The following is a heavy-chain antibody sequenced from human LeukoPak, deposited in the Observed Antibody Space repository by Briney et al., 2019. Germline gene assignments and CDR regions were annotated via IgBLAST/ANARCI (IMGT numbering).Heavy chain of an antibody. D-gene: IGHD2-2*01. J-gene: IGHJ6*04. CDR2: INHSGTT. CDR3: ARGLRLPSRSSPAVPHV. V-gene: IGHV4-34*01. Sequence: SETLSLTCAVYGGSFSDYYWNWIRQPPGKGLEWIGEINHSGTTDYNPSLKSRVTISVDTSKNQFSLRLSAVTAADTAVYHCARGLRLPSRSSPAVPHVWGKGTTVTVSA. CDR1: GGSFSDYY.